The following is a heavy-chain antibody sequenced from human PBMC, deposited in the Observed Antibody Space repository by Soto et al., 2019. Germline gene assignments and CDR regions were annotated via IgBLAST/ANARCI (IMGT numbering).Heavy chain of an antibody. V-gene: IGHV3-23*01. CDR3: AKVALEGYYDFWSGYHLDYYFDY. CDR2: ISGSGGST. CDR1: GFTFSSYA. D-gene: IGHD3-3*01. J-gene: IGHJ4*02. Sequence: PGGSLRLSCAASGFTFSSYAMSWVRQAPGKGLEWVSAISGSGGSTYYADSVKGRFTISRDNSKNTLYLQMNSLRAEDTAVYYCAKVALEGYYDFWSGYHLDYYFDYWGQGTLVTVSS.